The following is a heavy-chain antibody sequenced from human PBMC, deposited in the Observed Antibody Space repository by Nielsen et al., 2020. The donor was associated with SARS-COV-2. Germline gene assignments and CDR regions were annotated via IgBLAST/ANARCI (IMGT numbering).Heavy chain of an antibody. CDR1: GFTFSSFG. V-gene: IGHV3-30*18. CDR2: ISFDGSNT. Sequence: GGSLRLSCAASGFTFSSFGMYWVRKAPGKGLEWVAVISFDGSNTYYADSVKGRFTISRDNFKNTLYLQMNSLRTEDTAVYYCAKSNVVRGIIGYYFEYWGRGTAVNVSS. J-gene: IGHJ4*02. D-gene: IGHD3-10*01. CDR3: AKSNVVRGIIGYYFEY.